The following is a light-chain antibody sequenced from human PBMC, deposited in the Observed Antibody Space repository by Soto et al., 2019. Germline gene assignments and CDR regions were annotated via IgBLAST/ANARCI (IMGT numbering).Light chain of an antibody. V-gene: IGKV3D-20*01. J-gene: IGKJ1*01. CDR2: GAS. CDR3: QQYGSSPWT. Sequence: EIVLTQSPATLSLSPGERVTLSCRASQSVGSYLAWYQQRPGLAPRLLIYGASSRATGIPDRFSGSGSGTDFTLTISRLEPEDFAVYYCQQYGSSPWTFGQGTKVEIK. CDR1: QSVGSY.